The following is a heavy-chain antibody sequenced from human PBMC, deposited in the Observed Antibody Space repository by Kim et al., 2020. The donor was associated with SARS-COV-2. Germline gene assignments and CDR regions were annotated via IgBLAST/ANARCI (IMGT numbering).Heavy chain of an antibody. CDR1: GGSISSGGYY. CDR2: IYYSGST. CDR3: ARDSTGTNYYYGMDV. J-gene: IGHJ6*02. V-gene: IGHV4-31*03. D-gene: IGHD1-7*01. Sequence: SETLSLTCTVSGGSISSGGYYWSWIRQHPGKGLEWIGYIYYSGSTYYNPSLKSRVTISVDTSKNQFSLKLSSVTAADTAVYYCARDSTGTNYYYGMDVWGQGTTVTVSS.